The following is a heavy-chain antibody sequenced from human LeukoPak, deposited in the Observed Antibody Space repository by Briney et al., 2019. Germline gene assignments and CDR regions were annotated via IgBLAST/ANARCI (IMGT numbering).Heavy chain of an antibody. CDR2: IRYDGSNK. D-gene: IGHD3-22*01. Sequence: GGSLRLSCAASGFTFSRYGMHWVRQAPGKGLEWVAFIRYDGSNKYNADSVKGRFTISRDNSKNTLYLQMNSLRAEDTAVYYCAKVSRSGDLPDYWGQGTLVTASS. CDR3: AKVSRSGDLPDY. CDR1: GFTFSRYG. V-gene: IGHV3-30*02. J-gene: IGHJ4*02.